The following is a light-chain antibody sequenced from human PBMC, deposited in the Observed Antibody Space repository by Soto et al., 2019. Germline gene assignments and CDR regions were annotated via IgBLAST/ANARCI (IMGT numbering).Light chain of an antibody. CDR3: QHWTDYSWT. CDR1: QSLTMW. J-gene: IGKJ1*01. CDR2: KTS. Sequence: DIHMTQSPSTLSASVGDRVTITCRASQSLTMWLACSQQKPGKAPNLLIYKTSSLESGVPSRFSGSGSGTESTLTSRSLLPDDFATYYFQHWTDYSWTFGQGPKVEVK. V-gene: IGKV1-5*03.